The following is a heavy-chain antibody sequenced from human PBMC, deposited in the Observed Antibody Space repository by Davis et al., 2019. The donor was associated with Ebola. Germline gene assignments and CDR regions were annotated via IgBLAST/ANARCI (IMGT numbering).Heavy chain of an antibody. D-gene: IGHD6-6*01. CDR2: ISSSSSYT. V-gene: IGHV3-11*06. CDR3: ARAGAARPLDY. Sequence: GESLKISCAAPGFTFSDYYMSWIRQAPGQGLEWVSYISSSSSYTNYADSVKGRFTISRDNATNSLYLQMNSLRAEDTAVYYCARAGAARPLDYWGQGTLVTVSS. J-gene: IGHJ4*02. CDR1: GFTFSDYY.